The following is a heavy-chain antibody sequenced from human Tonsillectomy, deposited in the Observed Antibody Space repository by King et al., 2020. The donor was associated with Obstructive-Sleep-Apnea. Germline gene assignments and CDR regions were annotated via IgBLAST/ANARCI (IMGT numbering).Heavy chain of an antibody. D-gene: IGHD6-19*01. Sequence: QLVQSGGGLVQPGRSLRLSCAASGFTFDDYAMHWVRQAPGKGLEWVSGISWNSGSIGYVDSVKGRLTISRYNAKNSLYLQMNSLRPEDTALYYCAKGDGIAVAGTDYWGQGTLVTVSS. J-gene: IGHJ4*02. CDR3: AKGDGIAVAGTDY. CDR1: GFTFDDYA. V-gene: IGHV3-9*01. CDR2: ISWNSGSI.